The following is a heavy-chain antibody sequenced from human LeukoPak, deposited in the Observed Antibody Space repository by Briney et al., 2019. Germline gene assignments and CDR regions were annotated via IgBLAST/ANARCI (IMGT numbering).Heavy chain of an antibody. Sequence: ASVKVSCKASGYTFTGYHMHWVRQAPGQGLEWMGRINPNSGGTNYAQKFQGRVTMTRDTSISTAYMELSRLRSDDTAVYYCARTNGDSEASRYWGQGTLVTVSS. CDR1: GYTFTGYH. CDR3: ARTNGDSEASRY. V-gene: IGHV1-2*06. CDR2: INPNSGGT. D-gene: IGHD4-17*01. J-gene: IGHJ4*02.